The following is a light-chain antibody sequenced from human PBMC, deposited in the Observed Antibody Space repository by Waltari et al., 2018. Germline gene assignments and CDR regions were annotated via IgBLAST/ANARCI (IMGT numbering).Light chain of an antibody. CDR3: HSRDTSSTRV. J-gene: IGLJ2*01. CDR2: GQN. CDR1: SLRRYY. V-gene: IGLV3-19*01. Sequence: SSELTQYSAVSVALGQPVRITCHGDSLRRYYATWYQQRPGQPPILVLYGQNHRPSGNPERFSGSISGNTASLTITGAQAEEEADYYCHSRDTSSTRVFGGGTRLTV.